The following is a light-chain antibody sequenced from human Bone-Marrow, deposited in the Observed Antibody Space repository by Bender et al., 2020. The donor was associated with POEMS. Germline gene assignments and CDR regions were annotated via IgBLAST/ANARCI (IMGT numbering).Light chain of an antibody. V-gene: IGLV3-21*02. CDR3: GSFAGTYT. Sequence: SYILTQSPSVSVAPGQTARITCGGYNIGSKSVHWYQQKPGQAPVMVVYDDSDRPSGIPERISGSNSGNTATLTISGLQAEDEADYYCGSFAGTYTFGGGTKLTVL. CDR2: DDS. J-gene: IGLJ2*01. CDR1: NIGSKS.